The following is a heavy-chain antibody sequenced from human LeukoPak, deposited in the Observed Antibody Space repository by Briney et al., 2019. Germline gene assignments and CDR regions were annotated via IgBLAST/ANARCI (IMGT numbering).Heavy chain of an antibody. CDR2: ISGSGGST. CDR1: GFTFSSYA. D-gene: IGHD3-22*01. CDR3: AEDSSGYRYYFDY. Sequence: GGSLRLSCAASGFTFSSYAMSWVRQAPGKGLEWVSAISGSGGSTYYADSVKGRFTISRDNSKNTLYLQMNSLRAEDTAVYYCAEDSSGYRYYFDYWGQGTLVTVSS. V-gene: IGHV3-23*01. J-gene: IGHJ4*02.